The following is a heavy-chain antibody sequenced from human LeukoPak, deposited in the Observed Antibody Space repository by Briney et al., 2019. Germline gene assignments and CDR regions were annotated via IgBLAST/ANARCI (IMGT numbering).Heavy chain of an antibody. J-gene: IGHJ4*02. CDR3: AREGDYGDYVAY. CDR1: GYPFTGSY. Sequence: GASVTVSCKSSGYPFTGSYLHWVRQAPGQGLEWMGWIDCNTGTTHYEEKFEARVTMTRDTSISTVYIEVSGLIFDDTAVYFCAREGDYGDYVAYWGQGTLVTVSS. V-gene: IGHV1-2*02. D-gene: IGHD4-17*01. CDR2: IDCNTGTT.